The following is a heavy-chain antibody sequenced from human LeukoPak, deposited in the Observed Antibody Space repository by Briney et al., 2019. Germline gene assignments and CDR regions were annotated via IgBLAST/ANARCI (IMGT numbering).Heavy chain of an antibody. CDR2: IYYSGST. V-gene: IGHV4-39*01. D-gene: IGHD3-10*01. CDR3: ARHVQWFGEYVDY. J-gene: IGHJ4*02. Sequence: SETLSLTCTVSGGSISISSYYWGWIRQPPGKGLEWIGSIYYSGSTYYNPSLKSRVTISVDTSKNQFSLKLSSVTAADTAVYYCARHVQWFGEYVDYWGQGTLVTVSS. CDR1: GGSISISSYY.